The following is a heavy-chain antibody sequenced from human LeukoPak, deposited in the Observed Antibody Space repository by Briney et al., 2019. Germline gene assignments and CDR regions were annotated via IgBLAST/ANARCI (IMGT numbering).Heavy chain of an antibody. D-gene: IGHD3-10*01. CDR3: ARGRATRRAVTMVRGVMEHLYHYFGMDV. J-gene: IGHJ6*02. CDR2: INHSGST. CDR1: GGSFSGYY. V-gene: IGHV4-34*01. Sequence: SETLSLTCAVYGGSFSGYYWSWIRQPPGKGLEWIGEINHSGSTNYNPSLKSRVTISVDTSKNQFSLKLSSVTAADTAVYYCARGRATRRAVTMVRGVMEHLYHYFGMDVWGQGTTVTVSS.